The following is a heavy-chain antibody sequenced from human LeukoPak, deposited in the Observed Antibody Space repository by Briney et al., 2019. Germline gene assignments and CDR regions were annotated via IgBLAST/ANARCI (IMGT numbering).Heavy chain of an antibody. J-gene: IGHJ4*01. V-gene: IGHV3-48*04. D-gene: IGHD6-6*01. Sequence: GGSLRLSCAVSGFTFSNYGMHWVRQAPGKGLEWVSYISSSGSTIYYADSVKGRFTISRDNAKNSLYLQMNSLRAEDTAVYYCARPYSSSSDYWGQEPWSPSPQ. CDR2: ISSSGSTI. CDR1: GFTFSNYG. CDR3: ARPYSSSSDY.